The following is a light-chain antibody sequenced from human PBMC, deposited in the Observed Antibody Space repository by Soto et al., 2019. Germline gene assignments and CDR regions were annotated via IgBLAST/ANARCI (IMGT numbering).Light chain of an antibody. CDR3: QQYDSSPPWT. J-gene: IGKJ1*01. V-gene: IGKV3-20*01. CDR1: QSVYSNY. CDR2: GAS. Sequence: EIVLTQSPGTLSLLPGERATLSCRASQSVYSNYLAWYQQKPGQAPRLLISGASSRATGIPDRFSGSGSRTDFTLAISRPEPQDFAVYYCQQYDSSPPWTFGQGTKVDIK.